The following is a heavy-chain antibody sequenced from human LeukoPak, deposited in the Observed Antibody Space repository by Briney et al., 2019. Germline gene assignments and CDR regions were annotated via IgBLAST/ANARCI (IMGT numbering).Heavy chain of an antibody. CDR3: ARGWGPREEAYFDY. CDR2: INPSGGST. D-gene: IGHD3-16*01. V-gene: IGHV1-46*01. CDR1: GYTFTTYY. J-gene: IGHJ4*02. Sequence: ASVKVSCKASGYTFTTYYVHWVRQAPGQGLEWMGIINPSGGSTTYAQKFRGRLTMTRDMSTSTVYMELSSLRSEDTAVYYCARGWGPREEAYFDYWGQGTLVTVSS.